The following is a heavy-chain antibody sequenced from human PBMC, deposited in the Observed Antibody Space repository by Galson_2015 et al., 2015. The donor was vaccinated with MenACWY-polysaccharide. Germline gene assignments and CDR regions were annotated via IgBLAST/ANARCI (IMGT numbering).Heavy chain of an antibody. CDR3: AKASITGIQADAFDI. CDR1: GFTFDGYA. Sequence: SLRLSCAASGFTFDGYAMHWVRHAPGKGLEWVSGISWNSGSIGYADSVKGRFTISRDNAKNSLYLQMNSLRAEDTALYYCAKASITGIQADAFDIWGQGTMVTVSS. CDR2: ISWNSGSI. D-gene: IGHD1-20*01. V-gene: IGHV3-9*01. J-gene: IGHJ3*02.